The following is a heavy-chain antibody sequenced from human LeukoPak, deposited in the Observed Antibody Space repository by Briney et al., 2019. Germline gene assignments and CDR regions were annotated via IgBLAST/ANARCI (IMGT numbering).Heavy chain of an antibody. CDR3: ARVQGYCSSSTCYFDAFDI. CDR1: GFTFSTSW. CDR2: INPDGSRI. V-gene: IGHV3-7*01. Sequence: GGSLRLSCAASGFTFSTSWMTWVRQAPGKGLDWLGNINPDGSRINYVDSVKGRFTFSRDNAKNSLFLQMNSLKAEDTAVFYCARVQGYCSSSTCYFDAFDIWGQGTMVTVSS. D-gene: IGHD2-2*01. J-gene: IGHJ3*02.